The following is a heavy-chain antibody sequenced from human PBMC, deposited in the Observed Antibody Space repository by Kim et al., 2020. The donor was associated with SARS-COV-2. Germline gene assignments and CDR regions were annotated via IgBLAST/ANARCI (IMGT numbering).Heavy chain of an antibody. CDR2: ISSSSSTI. CDR3: ARDDIVGAPDY. V-gene: IGHV3-48*02. J-gene: IGHJ4*02. CDR1: GFTFSSYS. Sequence: GGSLRLSCAASGFTFSSYSMNWVRQAPGKGLEWVSYISSSSSTIYYADSVKGRFTISRDNAKNSLYLQMNSLGDEDTAVYYCARDDIVGAPDYWGQGTLVTVSS. D-gene: IGHD1-26*01.